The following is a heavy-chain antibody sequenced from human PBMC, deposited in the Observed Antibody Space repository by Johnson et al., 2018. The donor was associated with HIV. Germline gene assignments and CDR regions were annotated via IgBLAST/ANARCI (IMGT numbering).Heavy chain of an antibody. CDR3: ARVSRQVVAFDI. CDR2: IKWNGGST. Sequence: VQLVESGGGVVQPGGSLRLSCAASGFTFGDYAMSWVRQAPGKGLEWVSGIKWNGGSTCYADSVKGRFTNSRENAKNSLYLQMNSLRAEDTALYYCARVSRQVVAFDIWGQGTMVTVSS. V-gene: IGHV3-20*04. D-gene: IGHD2-15*01. J-gene: IGHJ3*02. CDR1: GFTFGDYA.